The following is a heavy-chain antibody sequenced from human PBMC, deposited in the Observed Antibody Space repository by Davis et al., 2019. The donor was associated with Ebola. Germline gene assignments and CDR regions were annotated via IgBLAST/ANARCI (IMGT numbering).Heavy chain of an antibody. CDR2: IYYSGST. D-gene: IGHD4-17*01. CDR1: GGSISSYY. Sequence: MPSETLSLTCTVSGGSISSYYWSWIRQPPGKGLEWIGYIYYSGSTNYNPFLKSRVTISVDTSKNQFSLKLSSVTAADTAVYYCARFKATVTYFYYYYGMDVWGKGTTVTVSS. CDR3: ARFKATVTYFYYYYGMDV. J-gene: IGHJ6*04. V-gene: IGHV4-59*01.